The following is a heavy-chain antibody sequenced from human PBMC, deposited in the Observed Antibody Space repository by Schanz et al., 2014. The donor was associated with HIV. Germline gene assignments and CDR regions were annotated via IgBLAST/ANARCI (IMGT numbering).Heavy chain of an antibody. CDR2: ISSGSDYT. V-gene: IGHV3-21*01. Sequence: EVQLVESGGGLVKPGGSLRLSCEASGFTFDSQSMNWVRQAPGKGLEWVSSISSGSDYTYYAESLTGRFTISRDNAKNSMYLVMNSLRDEDTAVYYCARDNEERDIWTGNYYYYGMDVWGQGTTVTVAS. CDR1: GFTFDSQS. CDR3: ARDNEERDIWTGNYYYYGMDV. J-gene: IGHJ6*02. D-gene: IGHD3-9*01.